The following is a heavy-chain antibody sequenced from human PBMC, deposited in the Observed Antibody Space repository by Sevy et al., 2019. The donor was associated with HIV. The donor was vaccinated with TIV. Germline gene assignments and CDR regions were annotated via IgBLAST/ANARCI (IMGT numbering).Heavy chain of an antibody. D-gene: IGHD2-8*01. Sequence: GGSLRLCCAASGFTFSKYSMSSVCQPPGKGLEWVSTLSFGCGEINYADSVKGRLTISRDNSKSSVYMQMNNLRPEDTAVYYCAREGCTKPHDYWVQGTLVTVSS. V-gene: IGHV3-23*01. J-gene: IGHJ4*02. CDR3: AREGCTKPHDY. CDR2: LSFGCGEI. CDR1: GFTFSKYS.